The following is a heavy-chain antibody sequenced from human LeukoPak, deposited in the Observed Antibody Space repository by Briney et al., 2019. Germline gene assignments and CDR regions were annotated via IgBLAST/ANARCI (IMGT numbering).Heavy chain of an antibody. V-gene: IGHV4-31*03. Sequence: SQTLSLTCTVSGGSISSGGYYWSWIRQHPGKGLEWIGYIYYSGSTYYNPSLKSRVTISVDTSKNQFSLKLSSVTAADTAVYYCARVGTYYYDSSGYPDAFDIWGQGTMVTVSS. CDR3: ARVGTYYYDSSGYPDAFDI. CDR2: IYYSGST. J-gene: IGHJ3*02. D-gene: IGHD3-22*01. CDR1: GGSISSGGYY.